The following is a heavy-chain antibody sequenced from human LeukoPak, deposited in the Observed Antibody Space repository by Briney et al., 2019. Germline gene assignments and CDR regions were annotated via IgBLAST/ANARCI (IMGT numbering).Heavy chain of an antibody. V-gene: IGHV4-31*03. D-gene: IGHD1-26*01. CDR1: GGSISSGGYY. CDR3: ARAVVGATRGYYFDY. J-gene: IGHJ4*02. Sequence: PSQTLSLTCTVSGGSISSGGYYWSWIRQHPGKGLEWIGYIYYSGSTYYNPSPKSRVTISVDTSKNQFSLKLSSVTAVDTAVYYCARAVVGATRGYYFDYWGQGTLVTVSS. CDR2: IYYSGST.